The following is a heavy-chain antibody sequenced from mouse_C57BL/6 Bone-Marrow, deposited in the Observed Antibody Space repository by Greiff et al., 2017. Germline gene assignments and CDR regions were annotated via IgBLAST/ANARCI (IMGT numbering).Heavy chain of an antibody. Sequence: VKLMESGPELVKPGASVKISCKASGYAFSSSWMNWVKQRPGTGLEWIGRIYPGDGDTNYNGKFKGKATLTADKSSSTAYMQLSSLTSEDSAVYFCARYPYPDVWGTGTTVTVSS. V-gene: IGHV1-82*01. CDR1: GYAFSSSW. CDR2: IYPGDGDT. CDR3: ARYPYPDV. J-gene: IGHJ1*03.